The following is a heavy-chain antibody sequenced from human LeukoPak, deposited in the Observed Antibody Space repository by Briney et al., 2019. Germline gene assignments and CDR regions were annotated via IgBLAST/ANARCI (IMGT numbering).Heavy chain of an antibody. CDR2: IYSGGST. CDR3: ARDRHPLKYFQH. Sequence: PGGSLRLSCAASGFTVSSNYMSWVRQAPVKGLEWVSVIYSGGSTYYADSVKGRFTISRDNSKNTLYLQMNSLRAEDTAVYYCARDRHPLKYFQHWGQGTLVTVSS. V-gene: IGHV3-66*01. CDR1: GFTVSSNY. J-gene: IGHJ1*01.